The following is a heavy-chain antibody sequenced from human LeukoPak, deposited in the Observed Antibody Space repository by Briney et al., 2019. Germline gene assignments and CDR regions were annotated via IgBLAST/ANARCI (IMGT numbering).Heavy chain of an antibody. CDR2: ISSSSYI. Sequence: SMGSLRLSCAASGFIFSSYWMNWVRQAPGKGLEWVSSISSSSYIYYADSVKGRFIISRDNAKNSLYLQMNSLRAEDTAVYYCARDRFSATPLFDYWGQGTLVTVSS. CDR1: GFIFSSYW. CDR3: ARDRFSATPLFDY. D-gene: IGHD5-12*01. V-gene: IGHV3-21*01. J-gene: IGHJ4*02.